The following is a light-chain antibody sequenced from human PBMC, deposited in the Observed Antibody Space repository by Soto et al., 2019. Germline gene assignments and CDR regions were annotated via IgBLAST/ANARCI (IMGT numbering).Light chain of an antibody. CDR2: EVN. CDR3: SRNTNTTSLRV. J-gene: IGLJ3*02. Sequence: QSALTQPASVSGSPGQSIAISCTGINSDVGSYKYVSWYRQDPGKAPKLLIYEVNNRPSGVSNRFSGSKSGNTASLTISGLQAADEGDYYCSRNTNTTSLRVFGGGTKLTVL. CDR1: NSDVGSYKY. V-gene: IGLV2-14*01.